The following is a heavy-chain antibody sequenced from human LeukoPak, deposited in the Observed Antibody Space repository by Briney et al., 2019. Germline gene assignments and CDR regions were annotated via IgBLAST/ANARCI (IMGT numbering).Heavy chain of an antibody. CDR1: GFTFSSYA. CDR3: AKVREGVVVVPAAPVDF. D-gene: IGHD2-2*01. J-gene: IGHJ4*02. CDR2: ISGSGSST. V-gene: IGHV3-23*01. Sequence: EGSLRLSCAASGFTFSSYAMSWVRQGPGKGLEWVSTISGSGSSTDYADSVKGRFTISRDNSKNTLYLQMNSLRAEDTAIYYCAKVREGVVVVPAAPVDFWGQGTLVTVSS.